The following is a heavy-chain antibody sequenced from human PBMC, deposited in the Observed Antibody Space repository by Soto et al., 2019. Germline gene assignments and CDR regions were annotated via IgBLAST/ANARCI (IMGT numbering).Heavy chain of an antibody. J-gene: IGHJ4*02. CDR1: GGTFSSYA. CDR3: ARVSPGWWATPHYYFDY. Sequence: QVQLVQSGAEVKKPGSSVKVSCKASGGTFSSYAISWVRQAPGQGLEWMGGIIPIFGTANYAQKFQGRVTITANKSTSTAYMELSSPRSEDTAVYYCARVSPGWWATPHYYFDYWGQGTLVTVSS. D-gene: IGHD2-15*01. V-gene: IGHV1-69*14. CDR2: IIPIFGTA.